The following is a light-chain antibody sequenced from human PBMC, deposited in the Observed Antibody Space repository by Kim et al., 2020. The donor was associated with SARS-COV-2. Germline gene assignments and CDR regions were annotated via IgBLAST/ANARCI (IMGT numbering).Light chain of an antibody. J-gene: IGKJ4*01. CDR1: QSIFHGSSNKNY. V-gene: IGKV4-1*01. CDR2: WAS. CDR3: QQYYTTPFT. Sequence: DIVMTQSPDSLSVSLGERAIINCKSSQSIFHGSSNKNYLAWYQQKPGQSPKLLLYWASTRESGVPVRISGSGSETDFSLTISSLQAEDVAVYYCQQYYTTPFTFGGGTKVDIK.